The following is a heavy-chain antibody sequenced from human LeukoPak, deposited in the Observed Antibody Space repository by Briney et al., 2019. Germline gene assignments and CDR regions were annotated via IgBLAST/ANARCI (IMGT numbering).Heavy chain of an antibody. CDR2: ISSSSNYI. CDR3: ARGPSLSWYYGSGASYYFDY. V-gene: IGHV3-21*04. J-gene: IGHJ4*02. D-gene: IGHD3-10*01. CDR1: GFTFSSYS. Sequence: GGSLRLSCAASGFTFSSYSMNWVRQAPGKGLEWVSSISSSSNYIYYADSVKGRFTISRDNAKNSLYLQMNSLRAEDTALYYCARGPSLSWYYGSGASYYFDYWGQGTLVTVSS.